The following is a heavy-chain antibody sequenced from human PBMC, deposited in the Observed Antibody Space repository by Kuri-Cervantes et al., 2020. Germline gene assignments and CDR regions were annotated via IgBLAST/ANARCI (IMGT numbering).Heavy chain of an antibody. CDR2: IYHSGST. J-gene: IGHJ4*02. V-gene: IGHV4-4*02. CDR1: GGSISSSNW. CDR3: ARGTYGGVDY. D-gene: IGHD3-10*01. Sequence: SETLSLTCAVSGGSISSSNWWSWVRQPPGKGLEWIGEIYHSGSTNYNPSLKSRVTISVDTSKNQFSLKLSSVTAADTAVYYRARGTYGGVDYWGQGTLVTVSS.